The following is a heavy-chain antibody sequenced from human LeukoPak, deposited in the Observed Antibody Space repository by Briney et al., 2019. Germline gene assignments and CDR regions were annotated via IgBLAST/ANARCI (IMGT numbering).Heavy chain of an antibody. CDR3: ARHRDGYHFDY. CDR2: IYYSGST. V-gene: IGHV4-59*08. CDR1: GGSISSYY. Sequence: PSETLSLTCTASGGSISSYYWSWIRQPPGKGLEWIGYIYYSGSTNYKPSLKSRVIMSVDTSKNQFSLNLSFVTAADTAVYYCARHRDGYHFDYWGQGTLVTVSS. J-gene: IGHJ4*02. D-gene: IGHD5-24*01.